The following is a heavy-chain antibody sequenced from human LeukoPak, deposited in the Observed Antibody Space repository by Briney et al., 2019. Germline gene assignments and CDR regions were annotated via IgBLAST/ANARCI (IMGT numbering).Heavy chain of an antibody. V-gene: IGHV3-33*01. J-gene: IGHJ3*02. CDR1: GFTFSSYG. CDR2: IWYDGSNK. Sequence: GGSLRLSCAASGFTFSSYGMHWVRQAPGKGLEWVAVIWYDGSNKYYADSVKGRFTISRDNSKNTLYLQMNSLRAEDTAVYYCARGYSYGHDAFDIWGQGTMATVSS. D-gene: IGHD5-18*01. CDR3: ARGYSYGHDAFDI.